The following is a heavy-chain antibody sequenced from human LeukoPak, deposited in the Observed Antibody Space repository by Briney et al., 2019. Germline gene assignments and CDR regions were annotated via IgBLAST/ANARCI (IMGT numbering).Heavy chain of an antibody. J-gene: IGHJ6*02. Sequence: GGSLRLSCAASGFTFSSYWMHWVRQAPGKGLVWVSVINNDGSGTNYADSVKGRFTISRDNSKNTLYLQMNSLRAEDTAVYYCVEVDGYPSNYYGMDVWGQGTTVTVSS. CDR2: INNDGSGT. CDR1: GFTFSSYW. D-gene: IGHD5-18*01. V-gene: IGHV3-74*01. CDR3: VEVDGYPSNYYGMDV.